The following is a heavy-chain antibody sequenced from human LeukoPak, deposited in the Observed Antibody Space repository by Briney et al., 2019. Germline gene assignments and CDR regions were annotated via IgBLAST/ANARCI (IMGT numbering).Heavy chain of an antibody. D-gene: IGHD5-24*01. Sequence: PGGSLRLSCTASGFTSSDYAMSWVRQAPGKGLEWVSGISGSGGSIRYADSVKGRFIISRDNSKDTLYLQMNSLRAEDTAVYYCAKGGDGYNYYFDYWGQETLVTVSS. J-gene: IGHJ4*02. CDR3: AKGGDGYNYYFDY. CDR2: ISGSGGSI. V-gene: IGHV3-23*01. CDR1: GFTSSDYA.